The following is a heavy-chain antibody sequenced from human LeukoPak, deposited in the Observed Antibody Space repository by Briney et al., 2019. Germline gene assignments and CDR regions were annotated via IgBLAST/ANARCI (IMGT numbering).Heavy chain of an antibody. CDR3: ARGGLWTSG. Sequence: GGSLRLSCAASGFTFSSYSMNWVRQAPGKGLEWVSYISSSSSTIYYADSVKGRFNISRDNAKHSLYLQMNRLRDEDTAVYYCARGGLWTSGWGQGTLVTVSS. J-gene: IGHJ4*02. D-gene: IGHD3/OR15-3a*01. CDR1: GFTFSSYS. V-gene: IGHV3-48*02. CDR2: ISSSSSTI.